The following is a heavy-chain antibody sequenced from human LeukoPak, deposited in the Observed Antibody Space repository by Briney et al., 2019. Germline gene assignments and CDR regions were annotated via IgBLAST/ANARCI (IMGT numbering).Heavy chain of an antibody. D-gene: IGHD4-11*01. V-gene: IGHV7-4-1*02. Sequence: GASGKVSCKASGYTFTSYAMNWVRQAPGQGLEWMGWINTNTGNPTYAQGFTGRFVFSLDTSVSTAYLQISSLKAEDTAVYYCARGPGVTTGYGMDVWGQGTTVTVSS. CDR2: INTNTGNP. CDR1: GYTFTSYA. J-gene: IGHJ6*02. CDR3: ARGPGVTTGYGMDV.